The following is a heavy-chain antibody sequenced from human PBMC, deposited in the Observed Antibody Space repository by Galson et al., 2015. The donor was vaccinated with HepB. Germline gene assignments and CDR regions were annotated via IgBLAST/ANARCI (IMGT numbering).Heavy chain of an antibody. D-gene: IGHD6-19*01. J-gene: IGHJ4*02. CDR3: AKEKYSSGWYSFDY. V-gene: IGHV3-43*01. Sequence: SLRLSCAASGFTFDDYTMHWVRQAPGKGLEWVSLISWDGGSTYYADSVKGRFTISRDNSKNSLYLQMNSLRTEDTALYYCAKEKYSSGWYSFDYWGQGTLVTVSS. CDR2: ISWDGGST. CDR1: GFTFDDYT.